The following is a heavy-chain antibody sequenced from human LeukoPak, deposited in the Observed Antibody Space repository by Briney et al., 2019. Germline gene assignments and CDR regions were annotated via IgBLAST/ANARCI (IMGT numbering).Heavy chain of an antibody. J-gene: IGHJ6*02. CDR2: IIPIFGTA. CDR1: GGTFSSYA. D-gene: IGHD5-18*01. Sequence: ASVKVSCKASGGTFSSYAISWVRQAPGQGLEWMGGIIPIFGTANYAQKFQGRVTITADESTSTAHMELSSLRSEDTAVYYCARNSGQLWDETYYYGMDVWGQGTTVTVSS. V-gene: IGHV1-69*01. CDR3: ARNSGQLWDETYYYGMDV.